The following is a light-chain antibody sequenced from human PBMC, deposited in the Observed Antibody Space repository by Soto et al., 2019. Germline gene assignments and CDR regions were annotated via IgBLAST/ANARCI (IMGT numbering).Light chain of an antibody. Sequence: QSALTQPPSASGSPGQSVTISCTGASSDIGGYNYVSWYQHHPGKAPKLMIYAVNKRPSGVPDRFSGAKSGNSASLTVSGLQAEDEADYYFTSYAGSNNLVFGGGTKLTVL. CDR1: SSDIGGYNY. V-gene: IGLV2-8*01. J-gene: IGLJ3*02. CDR3: TSYAGSNNLV. CDR2: AVN.